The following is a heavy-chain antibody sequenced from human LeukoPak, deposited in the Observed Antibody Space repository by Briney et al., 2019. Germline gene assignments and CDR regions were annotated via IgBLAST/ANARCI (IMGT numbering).Heavy chain of an antibody. J-gene: IGHJ4*02. CDR1: GDSISSSNYY. V-gene: IGHV4-39*01. CDR3: ARFQYSYASNY. D-gene: IGHD2-2*01. Sequence: SETLSPTCTVSGDSISSSNYYWAWIRLPPGKGLEWIGSIYYSGSTYYNPSLKSRVTLSVDTSKNQFSLKLSSVTAADTAVYYCARFQYSYASNYWGQGTLVTVSS. CDR2: IYYSGST.